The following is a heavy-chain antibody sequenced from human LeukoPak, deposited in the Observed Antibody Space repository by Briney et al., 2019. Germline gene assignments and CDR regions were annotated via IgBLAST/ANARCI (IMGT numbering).Heavy chain of an antibody. CDR1: GGSISNYY. V-gene: IGHV4-59*08. CDR3: ARHSHFAY. Sequence: PSETLSPTCSMSGGSISNYYWGRVRQPPRKALEWIGYIYYSGTTNYNPSLKSRVTMSVDTSKNQFSLKLSSVTAADTAVYYCARHSHFAYWGRGTLVTVSS. J-gene: IGHJ4*02. CDR2: IYYSGTT.